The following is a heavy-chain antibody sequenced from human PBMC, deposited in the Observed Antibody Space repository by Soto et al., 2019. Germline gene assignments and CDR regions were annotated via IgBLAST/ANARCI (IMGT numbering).Heavy chain of an antibody. Sequence: SETLSLTCTVSGGSISSYYWSWIRQPPGKGLEWIGYIYYSGSTNYNPSLKSRVTISVDTSKNQFSLKLSSVTAADTAVYYCARGRVVRDTTGIDYWGQGTLVTVSS. CDR3: ARGRVVRDTTGIDY. CDR1: GGSISSYY. V-gene: IGHV4-59*01. CDR2: IYYSGST. D-gene: IGHD3-10*01. J-gene: IGHJ4*02.